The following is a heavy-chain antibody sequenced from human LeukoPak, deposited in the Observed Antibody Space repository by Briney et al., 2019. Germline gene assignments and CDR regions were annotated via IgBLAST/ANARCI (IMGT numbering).Heavy chain of an antibody. CDR2: IYYSGDT. CDR3: AGEFTTNYGMDV. V-gene: IGHV4-59*01. D-gene: IGHD3-3*01. J-gene: IGHJ6*02. Sequence: SETLSLTCTVSGGSISSYYWSWIRQPPGKGLEWIGHIYYSGDTKYSPSLKSRVTISVDTSKNQFSLNLSSVTAADTAVYYCAGEFTTNYGMDVWGQGTTVTVSS. CDR1: GGSISSYY.